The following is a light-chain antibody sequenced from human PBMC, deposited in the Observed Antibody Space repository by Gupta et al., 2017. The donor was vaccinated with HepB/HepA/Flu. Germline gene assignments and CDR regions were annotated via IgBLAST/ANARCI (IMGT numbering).Light chain of an antibody. V-gene: IGKV1-9*01. CDR2: SAS. CDR1: QGIDSY. Sequence: DIQLTQSPSFLSASVGDRVTITCRASQGIDSYLVWYQRKPGKAPKVLIFSASTLQSGVPSRFSGSRSGTEFILTISSLQPEDFATYYCQQLSAYPLTFGGGTKVEI. CDR3: QQLSAYPLT. J-gene: IGKJ4*01.